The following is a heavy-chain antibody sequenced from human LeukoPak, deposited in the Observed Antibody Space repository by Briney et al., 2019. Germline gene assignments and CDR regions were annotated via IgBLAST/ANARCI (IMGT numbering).Heavy chain of an antibody. Sequence: GGSLRLSCAASGFTVGGNYMSWVRQAPGKGLEWVSVIYSGGNTYYADSVKGRFIISRDNSKNTLYLQMNSLRAEDTAVYYCASRIVVVGLDYWGQGTLVTVSS. V-gene: IGHV3-66*01. CDR2: IYSGGNT. CDR1: GFTVGGNY. D-gene: IGHD3-22*01. J-gene: IGHJ4*02. CDR3: ASRIVVVGLDY.